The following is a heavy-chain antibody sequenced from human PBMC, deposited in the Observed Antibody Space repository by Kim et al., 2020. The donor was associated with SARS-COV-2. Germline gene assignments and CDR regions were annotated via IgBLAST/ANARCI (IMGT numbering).Heavy chain of an antibody. Sequence: GGSLRLSCAASGFTFSSFAMTWVRQAPGKGLEWVSTISGRGDSTFYADSVKGRFIISRDNSKNTMYLQVNSLRAEDTAIYYCAKDDIYCTSTSCYEGPYYFDNWGQGTLVTVSS. V-gene: IGHV3-23*01. J-gene: IGHJ4*02. D-gene: IGHD2-2*01. CDR1: GFTFSSFA. CDR2: ISGRGDST. CDR3: AKDDIYCTSTSCYEGPYYFDN.